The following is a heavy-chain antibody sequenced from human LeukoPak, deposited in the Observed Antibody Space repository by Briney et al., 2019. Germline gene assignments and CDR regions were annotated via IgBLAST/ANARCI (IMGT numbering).Heavy chain of an antibody. CDR2: IIPIFVTA. D-gene: IGHD2-21*02. J-gene: IGHJ4*02. Sequence: SVKVSCKASGGTFSSYAISWVRQAPGQGLEWMGGIIPIFVTANYAQKFQGRVTITTDESTSTAYMELSSLRSEDTAVYYCATDAVPSQGGCGGDCYFSLGYWGQGTLVTVSS. CDR1: GGTFSSYA. CDR3: ATDAVPSQGGCGGDCYFSLGY. V-gene: IGHV1-69*05.